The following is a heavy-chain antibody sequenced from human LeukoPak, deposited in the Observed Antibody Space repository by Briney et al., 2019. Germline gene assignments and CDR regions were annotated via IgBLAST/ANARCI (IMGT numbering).Heavy chain of an antibody. D-gene: IGHD1-14*01. V-gene: IGHV1-18*01. J-gene: IGHJ4*02. Sequence: GVSVKVSCKASGYTFTSYGISWVRQAPGQGLEWMGWISAYNGNTNYAQKLQGRVTMTTDTSTSTAYMELRSLRSDDTAVYYCARDISGEPLLDGAVDYWGQGTLVTVSS. CDR1: GYTFTSYG. CDR2: ISAYNGNT. CDR3: ARDISGEPLLDGAVDY.